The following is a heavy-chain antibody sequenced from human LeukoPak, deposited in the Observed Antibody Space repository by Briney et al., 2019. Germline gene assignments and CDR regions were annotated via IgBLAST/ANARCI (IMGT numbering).Heavy chain of an antibody. Sequence: SETLSLTYTVSGGSISSYYWSWIRQPAGKGLEWIGRIYTSGSTNYNPSLKSRVTMSVDTSKNQFSLKLSSVTAADTAVYYCAGSVYSNYGAPYFDYWGQGTLVTVSS. V-gene: IGHV4-4*07. D-gene: IGHD4-11*01. CDR1: GGSISSYY. CDR2: IYTSGST. CDR3: AGSVYSNYGAPYFDY. J-gene: IGHJ4*02.